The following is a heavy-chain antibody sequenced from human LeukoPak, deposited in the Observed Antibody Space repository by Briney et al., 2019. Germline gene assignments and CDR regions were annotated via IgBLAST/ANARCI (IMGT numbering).Heavy chain of an antibody. CDR1: GFTFSSYS. Sequence: GGSLRLSCAASGFTFSSYSMNWVRQAPGKGLEWVSYISSSSSTIYYADSVKGRFTISRDNAKNSLYLQMNSLRAEDTAVYYCARIPTDYYDSSGYPRFAFDIWGQGTMVTVSS. D-gene: IGHD3-22*01. CDR2: ISSSSSTI. J-gene: IGHJ3*02. CDR3: ARIPTDYYDSSGYPRFAFDI. V-gene: IGHV3-48*01.